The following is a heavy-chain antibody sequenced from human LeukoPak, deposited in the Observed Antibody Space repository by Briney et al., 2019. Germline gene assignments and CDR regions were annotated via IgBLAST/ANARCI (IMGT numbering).Heavy chain of an antibody. J-gene: IGHJ4*02. D-gene: IGHD3-10*01. CDR3: ARSSGSGSLKVVRFDS. Sequence: GGSLRLSCAASGFTFSSYGMRWVRQAPGKGLEWVSAISGSGGSTYYADSVKGRFTISRDNSKNTLYLQMNSLRAEDTALYYCARSSGSGSLKVVRFDSWGQGTLVTVSS. CDR2: ISGSGGST. V-gene: IGHV3-23*01. CDR1: GFTFSSYG.